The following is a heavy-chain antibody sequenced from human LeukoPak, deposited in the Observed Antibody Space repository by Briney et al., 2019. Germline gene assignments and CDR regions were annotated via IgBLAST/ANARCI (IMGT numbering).Heavy chain of an antibody. D-gene: IGHD2-2*01. J-gene: IGHJ4*02. Sequence: PSETLSLTCTVSGGSISSYYWSWIRQPPGKGLEWIGYIYYSGSTNYNPSLKSRVTISVDTSKNQFSLKLSSVTAADTAVYYCARAASIVVVPAAMGRYFDYWGQGTLVTVSS. V-gene: IGHV4-59*01. CDR1: GGSISSYY. CDR2: IYYSGST. CDR3: ARAASIVVVPAAMGRYFDY.